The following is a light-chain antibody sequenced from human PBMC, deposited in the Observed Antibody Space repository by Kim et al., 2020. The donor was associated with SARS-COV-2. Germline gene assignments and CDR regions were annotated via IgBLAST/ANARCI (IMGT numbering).Light chain of an antibody. CDR3: ATWDDSLSGWV. Sequence: GKRVTMSFSGSSSNIGSNVVNWYQQLPGTAPKLLIHTNNQRPSGVPDRFSGSKSGTSASLAISGLQSEDEADFYCATWDDSLSGWVFGGGTQLTVL. J-gene: IGLJ3*02. CDR1: SSNIGSNV. V-gene: IGLV1-44*01. CDR2: TNN.